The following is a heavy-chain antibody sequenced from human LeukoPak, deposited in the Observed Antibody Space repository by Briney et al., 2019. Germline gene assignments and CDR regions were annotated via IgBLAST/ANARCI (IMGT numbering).Heavy chain of an antibody. Sequence: GASVKVSCKASGYTFTSYDISWVRQAPGQGLEWMGWISVYNGNTNYAQKLQGRVTMTTDTSTSTAYMELRSLRSDDTAVYYCARRHYDFWSGYSRPEGYFDYWGQGTLVTVSS. D-gene: IGHD3-3*01. J-gene: IGHJ4*02. CDR2: ISVYNGNT. V-gene: IGHV1-18*01. CDR3: ARRHYDFWSGYSRPEGYFDY. CDR1: GYTFTSYD.